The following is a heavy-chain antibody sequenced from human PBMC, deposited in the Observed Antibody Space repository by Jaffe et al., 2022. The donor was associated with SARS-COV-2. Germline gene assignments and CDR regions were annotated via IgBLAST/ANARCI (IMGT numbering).Heavy chain of an antibody. CDR2: IYYSGST. J-gene: IGHJ3*02. CDR1: GGSISSGGYY. V-gene: IGHV4-31*03. D-gene: IGHD2-2*01. CDR3: AREECSSTSCYDAFDI. Sequence: QVQLQESGPGLVKPSQTLSLTCTVSGGSISSGGYYWSWIRQHPGKGLEWIGYIYYSGSTYYNPSLKSRVTISVDTSKNQFSLKLSSVTAADTAVYYCAREECSSTSCYDAFDIWGQGTMVTVSS.